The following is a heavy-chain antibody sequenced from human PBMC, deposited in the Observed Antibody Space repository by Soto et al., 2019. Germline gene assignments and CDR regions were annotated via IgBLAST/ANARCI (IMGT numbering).Heavy chain of an antibody. J-gene: IGHJ5*02. V-gene: IGHV1-69*13. D-gene: IGHD3-9*01. Sequence: GASVKVSCKASGGTFSSYAISWVRQAPGQGLEWMGGIIPIFGTANYAQKFQGRVTITADESTSTAYMELSSLRSEDTAVYYCARDRVSYFNWFDPWGQGTLVTVSS. CDR2: IIPIFGTA. CDR3: ARDRVSYFNWFDP. CDR1: GGTFSSYA.